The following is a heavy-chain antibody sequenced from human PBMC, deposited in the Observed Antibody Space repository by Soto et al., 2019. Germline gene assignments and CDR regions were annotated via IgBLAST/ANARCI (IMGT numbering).Heavy chain of an antibody. CDR1: GFSFSTYG. Sequence: GGSLRLSCAASGFSFSTYGLHWVRQAPGKGLEWMAFIWYDGSNKYYAKSVKGRFTISRDNFKNTLFLQMNSLRAEDTAVYYCARDLEEDGYNFDALDVWGHGTMVTVSS. CDR2: IWYDGSNK. J-gene: IGHJ3*01. CDR3: ARDLEEDGYNFDALDV. V-gene: IGHV3-33*01. D-gene: IGHD5-12*01.